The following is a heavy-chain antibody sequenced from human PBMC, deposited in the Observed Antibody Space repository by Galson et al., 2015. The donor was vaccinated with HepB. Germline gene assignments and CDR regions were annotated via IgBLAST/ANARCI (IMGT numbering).Heavy chain of an antibody. D-gene: IGHD3-22*01. CDR1: GYTFTSYS. J-gene: IGHJ4*02. CDR2: INPANGRT. CDR3: ARAGRDTTGFFFYFDF. V-gene: IGHV1-3*01. Sequence: SVKVSCKASGYTFTSYSLHWLRQAPGQRPEWMGWINPANGRTRHSLTFQGGLSISRDTSASTVYLELSSLRSEDTALYYCARAGRDTTGFFFYFDFWGPGTLVTVSS.